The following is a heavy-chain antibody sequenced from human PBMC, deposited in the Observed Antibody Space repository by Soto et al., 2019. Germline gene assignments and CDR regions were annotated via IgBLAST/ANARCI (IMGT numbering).Heavy chain of an antibody. CDR1: GYTFTSYD. J-gene: IGHJ3*02. Sequence: GASVKVSCKASGYTFTSYDINWVRQATGQGLEWMGWMSAYNGNTNYAQKLQGRVTMTTDTSTSTAYMELRSLRSDDTAVYYCARDPGSSGWYAAFEIWGQGTMVTVSS. CDR3: ARDPGSSGWYAAFEI. D-gene: IGHD6-19*01. CDR2: MSAYNGNT. V-gene: IGHV1-18*01.